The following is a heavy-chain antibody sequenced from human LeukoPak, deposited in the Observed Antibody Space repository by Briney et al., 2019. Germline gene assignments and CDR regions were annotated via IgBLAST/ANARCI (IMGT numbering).Heavy chain of an antibody. CDR3: ANSGGVQRDDAY. J-gene: IGHJ4*02. Sequence: PGGSLRLSCAASGFTFSSYAMSWVRQAPGKGLEWVSAISGSGGSTYYADSVKGRFTISRDNSKNTLYLQMNSLRAEDTAAYYCANSGGVQRDDAYWGQGTLVTVSS. D-gene: IGHD6-25*01. CDR2: ISGSGGST. CDR1: GFTFSSYA. V-gene: IGHV3-23*01.